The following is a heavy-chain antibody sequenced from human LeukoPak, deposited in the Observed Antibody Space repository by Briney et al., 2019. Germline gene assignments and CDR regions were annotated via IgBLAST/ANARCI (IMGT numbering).Heavy chain of an antibody. CDR3: ARESATYSSCSWFDY. CDR1: GFTFSSYW. D-gene: IGHD6-19*01. CDR2: LNNDGGST. V-gene: IGHV3-74*01. Sequence: GGSLRLSCAASGFTFSSYWMHWIRQVPGKGLVWVSRLNNDGGSTNYADSVKGRFTISGDNAKNTLYLQMNSLRVEDTAVYYCARESATYSSCSWFDYWGQGTLVTVSS. J-gene: IGHJ4*02.